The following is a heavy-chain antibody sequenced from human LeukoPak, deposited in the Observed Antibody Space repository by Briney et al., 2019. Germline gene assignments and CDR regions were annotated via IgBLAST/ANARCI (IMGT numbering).Heavy chain of an antibody. Sequence: KASETLSLTCTVSGGSISSSSYYRGWIRQPPGKGLEWIGSIYYSGSTYYNPSLKSRVTISVDTSKNQFSLKLSSVTAADTAVYYCARSDHYYYYYYMDVWGKGTTVTVSS. J-gene: IGHJ6*03. CDR2: IYYSGST. CDR3: ARSDHYYYYYYMDV. V-gene: IGHV4-39*07. CDR1: GGSISSSSYY.